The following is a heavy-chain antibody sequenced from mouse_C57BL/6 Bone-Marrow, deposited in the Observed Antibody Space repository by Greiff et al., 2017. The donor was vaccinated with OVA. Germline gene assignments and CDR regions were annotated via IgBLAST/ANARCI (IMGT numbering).Heavy chain of an antibody. D-gene: IGHD2-3*01. CDR3: RNDGYYYYYAMDY. Sequence: VQLQQSGAELVRPGASVTLSCKASGYTFTDYEMHWVKQTPVHGLEWIGAIDPETGGTAYNQKFKGKAILTADKSSSTAYMELRSLTSEDSAVYYCRNDGYYYYYAMDYWGQGTSVTVSS. V-gene: IGHV1-15*01. CDR2: IDPETGGT. J-gene: IGHJ4*01. CDR1: GYTFTDYE.